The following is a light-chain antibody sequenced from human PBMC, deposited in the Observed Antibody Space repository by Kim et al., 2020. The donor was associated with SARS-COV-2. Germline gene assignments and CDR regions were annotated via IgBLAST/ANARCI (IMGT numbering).Light chain of an antibody. CDR3: QQRTNWSIYT. V-gene: IGKV3-11*01. CDR1: QSFSTY. J-gene: IGKJ2*01. CDR2: DAS. Sequence: LSPGERATLSCSASQSFSTYLPCCQQTHGHAPSPLIYDASNRATGISASFSGSGSVTDFTLTISSLEPEDFAVYYCQQRTNWSIYTFGPGTKLEI.